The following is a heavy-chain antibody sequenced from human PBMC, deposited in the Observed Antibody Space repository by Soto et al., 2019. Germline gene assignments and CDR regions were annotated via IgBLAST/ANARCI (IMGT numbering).Heavy chain of an antibody. J-gene: IGHJ4*02. CDR2: NSAPASRT. CDR3: GSSFRYFGN. D-gene: IGHD3-16*01. CDR1: GFTPSATP. V-gene: IGHV3-23*01. Sequence: PGRTLRLSWAAAGFTPSATPLSWGRGRPWSGLEWVSINSAPASRTYLVGSVKGRFFIPRGNCKNKLTLQMNHLTLDDTAVYYCGSSFRYFGNWGQGHRVTASS.